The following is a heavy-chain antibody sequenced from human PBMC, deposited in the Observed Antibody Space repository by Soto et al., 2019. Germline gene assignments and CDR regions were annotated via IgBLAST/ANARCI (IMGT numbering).Heavy chain of an antibody. CDR1: GGSISSGGYY. J-gene: IGHJ4*02. V-gene: IGHV4-31*03. CDR3: AKMIVATAKYYFDY. Sequence: SETLSLTCTVSGGSISSGGYYWSWIRQHPGKGLEWIGYIHYSGSTYYNPSLKSRVTISVDTSKNQFSLKLSSVTAADTAVYYCAKMIVATAKYYFDYWGQGTLVTVSS. CDR2: IHYSGST. D-gene: IGHD2-21*01.